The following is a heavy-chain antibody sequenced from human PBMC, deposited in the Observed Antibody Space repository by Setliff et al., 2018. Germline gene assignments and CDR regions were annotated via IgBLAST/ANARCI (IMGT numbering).Heavy chain of an antibody. D-gene: IGHD3-22*01. V-gene: IGHV3-23*01. CDR3: ARVAPHYYDSSGTNWFDP. CDR1: GFTFTNYA. J-gene: IGHJ5*02. Sequence: GGSLRLSCAASGFTFTNYAMSWVRQAPGKGLEWVSAISGSGGSTYYADSVKGRFTISRDNSKNTLYLQMNSLRSDDTAVYYCARVAPHYYDSSGTNWFDPWGQGTLVTVSS. CDR2: ISGSGGST.